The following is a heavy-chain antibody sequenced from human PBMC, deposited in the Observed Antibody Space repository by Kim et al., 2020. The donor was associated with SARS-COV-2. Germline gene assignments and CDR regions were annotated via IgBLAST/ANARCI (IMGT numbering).Heavy chain of an antibody. CDR1: GFTFSDYY. CDR2: ISSGGSTK. D-gene: IGHD6-13*01. Sequence: GGSLRLSCAASGFTFSDYYMSWIRQAPGKGREWVSYISSGGSTKFYADSVKGRFTISRDNAKNSLYLQMNSLRAEDTAVFFCARGAAGGNSYTMDVWGQGTTVTVSS. CDR3: ARGAAGGNSYTMDV. V-gene: IGHV3-11*04. J-gene: IGHJ6*02.